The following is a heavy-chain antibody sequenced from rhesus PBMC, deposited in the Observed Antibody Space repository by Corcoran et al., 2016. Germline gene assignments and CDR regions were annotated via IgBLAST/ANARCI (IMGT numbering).Heavy chain of an antibody. Sequence: QVQLQESGPGVVKPSETLSLTCAVSGGSISDSYRWSWIRQPPGKGLEWIGYIYGSRTSTNYNPSLKSRVTIAKDTAKNQVSLKLSSVTAADTAVYYCARDLSYTAAWGYWGQGVLVTVSS. D-gene: IGHD6-25*01. J-gene: IGHJ4*01. CDR2: IYGSRTST. CDR3: ARDLSYTAAWGY. V-gene: IGHV4S10*01. CDR1: GGSISDSYR.